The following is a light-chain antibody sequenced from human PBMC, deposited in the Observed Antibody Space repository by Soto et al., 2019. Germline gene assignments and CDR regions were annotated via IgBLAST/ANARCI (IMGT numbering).Light chain of an antibody. J-gene: IGLJ3*02. Sequence: QSALTQPPSASGTPGQRVTISCSGSSSNIGSNYVYWYQQLPGTAPKLLIYRINQRPSGVPDRFSGSKSGTSASLAISGLRSEDEADYYCAAWDDSLSVGVFGGGTKLTVL. V-gene: IGLV1-47*01. CDR2: RIN. CDR3: AAWDDSLSVGV. CDR1: SSNIGSNY.